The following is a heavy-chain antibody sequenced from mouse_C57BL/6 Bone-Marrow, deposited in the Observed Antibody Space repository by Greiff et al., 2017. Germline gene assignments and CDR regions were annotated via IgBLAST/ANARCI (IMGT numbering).Heavy chain of an antibody. V-gene: IGHV1-69*01. J-gene: IGHJ4*01. Sequence: QVQLQQSGPELVKPGASVKISCKASGYTFTSYWMHWVKQRPGQGLEWIGEIDPSDSYTNYNQKFKGKSTLTVDKSSSTAYMQLSSLTSEDSAVYYCALYYYGSSYGYAMDYWGQGTSVTVSS. CDR3: ALYYYGSSYGYAMDY. CDR1: GYTFTSYW. CDR2: IDPSDSYT. D-gene: IGHD1-1*01.